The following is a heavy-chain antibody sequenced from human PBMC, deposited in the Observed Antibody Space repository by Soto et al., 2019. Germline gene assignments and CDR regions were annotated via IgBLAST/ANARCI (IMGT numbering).Heavy chain of an antibody. CDR2: IYYSGST. D-gene: IGHD2-2*01. CDR3: ARHSGVPAAAIPGGDAFDI. J-gene: IGHJ3*02. Sequence: SETLSLTCTVSGGSISSYYWSWIRRPPGKGLEWIGYIYYSGSTNYNPSLRSRVTISVDTSKNQFSLKLSSVTAADTAVYYCARHSGVPAAAIPGGDAFDIWGQGTMVTVSS. CDR1: GGSISSYY. V-gene: IGHV4-59*01.